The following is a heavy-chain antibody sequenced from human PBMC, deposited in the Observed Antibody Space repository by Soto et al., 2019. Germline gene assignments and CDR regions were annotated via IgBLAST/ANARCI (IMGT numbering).Heavy chain of an antibody. CDR3: ARDTSPRWRGSGSYKNYYYYYMDV. CDR1: GFTVSSNY. V-gene: IGHV3-66*01. D-gene: IGHD3-10*01. CDR2: IYSGGST. J-gene: IGHJ6*03. Sequence: GGSLRLSCAASGFTVSSNYMSWVRQAPGKGLEWVSVIYSGGSTYYADSVKGRFTISRDNSKSTLYLQMNSLRAEDTAVYYCARDTSPRWRGSGSYKNYYYYYMDVWGKGTTVTVSS.